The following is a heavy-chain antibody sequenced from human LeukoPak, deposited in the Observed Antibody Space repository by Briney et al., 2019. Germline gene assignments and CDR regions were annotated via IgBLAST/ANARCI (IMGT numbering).Heavy chain of an antibody. D-gene: IGHD3-9*01. J-gene: IGHJ6*03. CDR2: IYYSGST. Sequence: SETLSLTCTVSGGSISSSSYYWGWIRQPPGKGLEWIGSIYYSGSTYYNPSLKSRVTISVDTSKNQFSLKLSSVTAADTAVYYCAGSLRYFDWALNYYSYYMDVWGKGTTVTVSS. V-gene: IGHV4-39*01. CDR1: GGSISSSSYY. CDR3: AGSLRYFDWALNYYSYYMDV.